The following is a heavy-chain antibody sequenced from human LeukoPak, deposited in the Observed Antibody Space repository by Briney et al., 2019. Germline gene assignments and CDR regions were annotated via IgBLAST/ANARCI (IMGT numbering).Heavy chain of an antibody. V-gene: IGHV4-39*02. CDR1: GGSISSSSYY. J-gene: IGHJ6*02. Sequence: SETLSLTCTVSGGSISSSSYYWGWIRQPPGKGLEWIGSIYYSGSTYYNPSLKSRVTISVDTSKNQFSLKLSSVTAADTAVYYCARDYYDSSCRLYYYYGMDVWGQGTTVTVSS. CDR3: ARDYYDSSCRLYYYYGMDV. CDR2: IYYSGST. D-gene: IGHD3-22*01.